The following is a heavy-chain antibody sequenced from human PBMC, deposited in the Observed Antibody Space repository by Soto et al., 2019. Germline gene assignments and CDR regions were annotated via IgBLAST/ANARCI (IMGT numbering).Heavy chain of an antibody. CDR2: MNPNSGNT. Sequence: ASVKVSCKASGYTFTSYDINCVRQATGQGLEWMGWMNPNSGNTGYAQKFQGRVTMTRNTSISTAYMELSSLRSEDTAVYYCARRGYYYYYMDVWGKGTTVTVS. CDR1: GYTFTSYD. CDR3: ARRGYYYYYMDV. J-gene: IGHJ6*03. V-gene: IGHV1-8*01.